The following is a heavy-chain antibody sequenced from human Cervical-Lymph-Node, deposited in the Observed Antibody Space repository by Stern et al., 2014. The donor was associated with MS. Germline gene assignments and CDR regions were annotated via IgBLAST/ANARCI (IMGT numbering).Heavy chain of an antibody. CDR3: ARAAYSTSSYNY. V-gene: IGHV1-69*01. CDR1: GGTFSNHV. D-gene: IGHD2/OR15-2a*01. CDR2: TIPIFGKA. Sequence: QVQLVQSGAEVKKPGSSVKVSCKASGGTFSNHVISWVRQAPGQGLEWMGGTIPIFGKAIYAQKFQGRVTITADESTRAAYMELSSLRSEDTAVYYFARAAYSTSSYNYWGQGTLVTVSA. J-gene: IGHJ4*02.